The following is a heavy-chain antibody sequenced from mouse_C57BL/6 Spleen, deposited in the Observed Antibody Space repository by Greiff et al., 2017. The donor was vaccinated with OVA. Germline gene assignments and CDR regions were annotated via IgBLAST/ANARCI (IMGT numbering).Heavy chain of an antibody. J-gene: IGHJ2*01. CDR3: ARDYGSSYYFDY. CDR1: GYTFTSYW. CDR2: IHPNGGST. Sequence: QVQLKQPGAELVKPGASVKLSCKASGYTFTSYWMHWVKQRPGQGLEWIGMIHPNGGSTNYNEKFKSKATLTVDNSSSTAYMQLSSLTSEDSAVYYCARDYGSSYYFDYWGQGTTLTVSS. D-gene: IGHD1-1*01. V-gene: IGHV1-64*01.